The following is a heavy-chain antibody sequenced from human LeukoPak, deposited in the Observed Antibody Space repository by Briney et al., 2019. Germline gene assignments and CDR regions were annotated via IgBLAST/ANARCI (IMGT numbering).Heavy chain of an antibody. D-gene: IGHD3-10*01. J-gene: IGHJ4*02. V-gene: IGHV1-69*01. CDR1: GGTFSSYA. Sequence: SVKASCKASGGTFSSYAISWVRQAPGQGLEWMGGIIPIFGTANYAQKFQGRVTITADESTSTAYMELSSLRSEDTAVYYCAEGRITMVRGVISYFDYWGQGTLVTVSS. CDR3: AEGRITMVRGVISYFDY. CDR2: IIPIFGTA.